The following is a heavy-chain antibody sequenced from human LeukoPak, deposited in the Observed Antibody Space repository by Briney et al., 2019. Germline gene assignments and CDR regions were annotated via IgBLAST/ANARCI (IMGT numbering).Heavy chain of an antibody. Sequence: GGSLRLSCAAPGFTFSSYWMSWVRQAPGKGLEWVANIKQDGSEKYYVDSVKGRFTISGDNAKNSLYLQMNSLRAEDTAVYYCARVYSSSWYRPFDYWGQGTLVTVSS. V-gene: IGHV3-7*01. CDR2: IKQDGSEK. J-gene: IGHJ4*02. D-gene: IGHD6-13*01. CDR1: GFTFSSYW. CDR3: ARVYSSSWYRPFDY.